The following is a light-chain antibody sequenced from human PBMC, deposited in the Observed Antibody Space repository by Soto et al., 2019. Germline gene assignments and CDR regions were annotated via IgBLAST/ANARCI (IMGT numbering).Light chain of an antibody. CDR3: QQYNNRPHT. CDR1: QSISST. CDR2: DGS. J-gene: IGKJ1*01. V-gene: IGKV3-15*01. Sequence: EIVMTQSPVTLSVSPGERATLSCRASQSISSTLAWYQLKPGQSPRLLIYDGSTRATGIPARFSGSGSGTEFTLTISSLQSEDFAVYNCQQYNNRPHTFGQGTKVEIK.